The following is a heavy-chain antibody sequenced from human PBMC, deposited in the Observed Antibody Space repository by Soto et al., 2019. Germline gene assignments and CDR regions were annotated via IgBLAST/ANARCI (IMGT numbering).Heavy chain of an antibody. D-gene: IGHD3-9*01. CDR1: GCSISSGDYY. V-gene: IGHV4-30-4*01. Sequence: PSETLSLTCTFSGCSISSGDYYWSWICQPPGKGLEWIGYIYYSGSTYYNPSLKSRVTISVDTSKNQFPLKLSSVTAADTAVYYCASVSYFNAFDYWGQGTLVTVSS. CDR3: ASVSYFNAFDY. J-gene: IGHJ4*02. CDR2: IYYSGST.